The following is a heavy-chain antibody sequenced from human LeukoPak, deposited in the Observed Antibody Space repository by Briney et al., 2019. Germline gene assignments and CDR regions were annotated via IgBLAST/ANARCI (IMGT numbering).Heavy chain of an antibody. V-gene: IGHV3-30*02. D-gene: IGHD3-10*01. CDR2: IRYEGSSK. Sequence: GGSLRLSCAASGFTFSSYGMHWVRQAPDKGLEWVAFIRYEGSSKYYADSVKGRFIISRDNSKNTLYLQMDSLRPEDTAVYYCAKDLLRDRWFGESWGQGTLVTVSS. CDR1: GFTFSSYG. CDR3: AKDLLRDRWFGES. J-gene: IGHJ4*02.